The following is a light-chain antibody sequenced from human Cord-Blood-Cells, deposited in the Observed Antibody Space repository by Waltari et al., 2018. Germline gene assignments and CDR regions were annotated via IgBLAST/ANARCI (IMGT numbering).Light chain of an antibody. CDR3: CSYAGSSTVV. CDR1: SSDVVSYNL. J-gene: IGLJ2*01. V-gene: IGLV2-23*01. CDR2: EGS. Sequence: QSALTQPASVSGSPGQSITISCTGTSSDVVSYNLVSCYQQQPGKAPKPMIYEGSKRPSGVSNRFSGSKSGNTASLTISGLQAEDEADYYCCSYAGSSTVVFGGGTKLTVL.